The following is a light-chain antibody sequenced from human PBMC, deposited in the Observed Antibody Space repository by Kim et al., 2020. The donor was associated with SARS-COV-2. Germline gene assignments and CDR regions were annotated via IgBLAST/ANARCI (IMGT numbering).Light chain of an antibody. CDR2: GDT. V-gene: IGLV1-40*01. CDR1: SSNIGAGYD. CDR3: QSYDSSLSGWV. J-gene: IGLJ3*02. Sequence: RVTISCTGSSSNIGAGYDVHWYQQLPGTAPKRLIYGDTNRPSGVPDRVSGSKSGTSASLAITGLQAEDEADYYCQSYDSSLSGWVFGGGTQLTVL.